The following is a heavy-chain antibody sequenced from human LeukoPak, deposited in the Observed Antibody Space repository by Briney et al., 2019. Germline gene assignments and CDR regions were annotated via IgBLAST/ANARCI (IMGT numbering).Heavy chain of an antibody. CDR2: IYYSGST. CDR3: ARGGPRLGGDDEDNIPKPRSFDP. D-gene: IGHD4-17*01. Sequence: SQTLSLTCTVSGGSISSDAFYWNWIRQHPGKGLEWIGSIYYSGSTYYNPSLKSRLTISVDTSKNQFSLKLSSVTAADTAVYYCARGGPRLGGDDEDNIPKPRSFDPWGQGALVTVSS. J-gene: IGHJ5*02. CDR1: GGSISSDAFY. V-gene: IGHV4-31*03.